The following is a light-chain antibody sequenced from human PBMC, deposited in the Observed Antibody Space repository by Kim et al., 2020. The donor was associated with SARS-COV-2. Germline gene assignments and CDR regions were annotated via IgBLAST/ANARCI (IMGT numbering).Light chain of an antibody. CDR1: STAFDSYSY. CDR3: TSHANDNYV. V-gene: IGLV2-8*01. Sequence: PGKSIRISCSGTSTAFDSYSYVSWYQQHPGKAPKLIIYEIAKRPSGVPDRFSGSKSGDTASLTISGLQAEDEADYYCTSHANDNYVFGTGTKVTVL. J-gene: IGLJ1*01. CDR2: EIA.